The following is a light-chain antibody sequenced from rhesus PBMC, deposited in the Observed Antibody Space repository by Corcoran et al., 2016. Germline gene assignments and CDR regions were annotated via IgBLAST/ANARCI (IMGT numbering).Light chain of an antibody. V-gene: IGKV1-33*02. CDR1: QGISND. Sequence: DIQMSQSPSSLSASVGDKVTITCRASQGISNDLAWSQQKPGKAPKLLIYAAYSLDSGVPSRFSGRRSWTVFTLTISSLQPEDFATYYCKQGYSTPFTFGPGTKLDIK. CDR2: AAY. J-gene: IGKJ3*01. CDR3: KQGYSTPFT.